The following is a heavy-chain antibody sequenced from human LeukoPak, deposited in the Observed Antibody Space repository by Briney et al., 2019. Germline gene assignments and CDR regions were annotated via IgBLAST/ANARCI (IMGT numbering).Heavy chain of an antibody. Sequence: GGSLGLSCAASGFTFSGYGMHWVRQAPGKGLEWVAVIWYDGSNKYYADSVKGRFTISRDNSKNTLYLQMNSLRAEDTAVYYCARYRAVPFDYWGQGTLVTVSS. CDR2: IWYDGSNK. J-gene: IGHJ4*02. CDR3: ARYRAVPFDY. CDR1: GFTFSGYG. D-gene: IGHD3-16*02. V-gene: IGHV3-33*01.